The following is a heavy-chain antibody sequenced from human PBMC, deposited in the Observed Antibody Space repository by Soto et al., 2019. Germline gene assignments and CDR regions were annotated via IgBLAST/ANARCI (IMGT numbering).Heavy chain of an antibody. CDR1: GYTFTSYD. D-gene: IGHD2-2*01. J-gene: IGHJ5*02. CDR3: ARGCLAAMPWDYNWFDP. CDR2: MNPNSGNT. Sequence: GASVKVSCKASGYTFTSYDINWVRQATGQGLEWMGWMNPNSGNTGYAQKFQGRVTMTRNTSISTAYMELSSLRSEDTAVYYCARGCLAAMPWDYNWFDPWGQGTLVTVSS. V-gene: IGHV1-8*01.